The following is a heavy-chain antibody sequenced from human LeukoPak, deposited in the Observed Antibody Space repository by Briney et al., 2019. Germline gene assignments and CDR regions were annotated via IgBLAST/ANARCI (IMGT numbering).Heavy chain of an antibody. V-gene: IGHV4-39*01. CDR3: ARLLIYCSSTSCHFDY. CDR2: FYYSGIT. D-gene: IGHD2-2*01. CDR1: GGFISSSNYY. Sequence: PSETLSLTCTVSGGFISSSNYYWGWIRQPPGKGLEWIGSFYYSGITYYNPSLKSRVTISVDTSNNQFSLKLSSVTAADTAMYYCARLLIYCSSTSCHFDYWGQGTLVTVSS. J-gene: IGHJ4*02.